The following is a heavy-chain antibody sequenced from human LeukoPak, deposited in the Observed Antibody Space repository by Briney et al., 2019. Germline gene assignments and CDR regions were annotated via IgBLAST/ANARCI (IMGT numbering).Heavy chain of an antibody. CDR2: ISYDGSNK. D-gene: IGHD1-1*01. CDR3: AKVGELDNFDY. J-gene: IGHJ4*02. Sequence: GGSLRLSCAASGFTFSSYGMHWVRQAPGKGLEWVAVISYDGSNKYYADSVKGRFTISRDNSKNTLYLQMNSLRAEDTAVYYCAKVGELDNFDYWGQGTLVTVSS. V-gene: IGHV3-30*18. CDR1: GFTFSSYG.